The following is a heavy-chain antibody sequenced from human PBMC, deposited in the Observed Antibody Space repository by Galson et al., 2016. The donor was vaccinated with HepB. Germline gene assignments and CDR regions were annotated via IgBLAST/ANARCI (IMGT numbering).Heavy chain of an antibody. J-gene: IGHJ4*02. CDR1: GFTFRSYW. D-gene: IGHD5-24*01. V-gene: IGHV3-74*01. CDR3: ARRMATITSCDY. Sequence: SLRLSCAASGFTFRSYWMHWVRQAPGKGLEWVSRINSDGSSTNYADSVKGRFTISRDNAKNTLYLQMNSLRAEDTAVYYCARRMATITSCDYWGQETLVTVSS. CDR2: INSDGSST.